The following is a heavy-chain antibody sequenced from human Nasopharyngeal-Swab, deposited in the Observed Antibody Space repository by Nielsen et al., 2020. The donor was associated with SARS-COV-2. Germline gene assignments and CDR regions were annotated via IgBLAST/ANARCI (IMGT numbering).Heavy chain of an antibody. CDR1: GFTFNNYN. CDR2: ISRSSSYI. Sequence: GESLKISCAASGFTFNNYNFNWVRQAPGKGLEWVSSISRSSSYIYYADSVKGRFTISRDNAKNSLYLQMNSLRAEDTAVYYCARDGLDYDFWSAYFMDVWGQGTTVTVSS. J-gene: IGHJ6*02. V-gene: IGHV3-21*01. CDR3: ARDGLDYDFWSAYFMDV. D-gene: IGHD3-3*01.